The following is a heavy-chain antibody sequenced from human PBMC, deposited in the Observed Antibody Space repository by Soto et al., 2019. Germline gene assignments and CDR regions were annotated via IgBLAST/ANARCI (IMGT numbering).Heavy chain of an antibody. CDR3: ARVPDR. Sequence: QLQLQESGSGLVKPSQTLSLTCAVSGGSISSGGYSWSWIRQPPGKGLEWIGYIYHSGNTYYNPSLKGRFTISEDRPKNQFSRKLSFVTAADPAVYYCARVPDRGGQGTLVTVPS. D-gene: IGHD2-2*01. V-gene: IGHV4-30-2*01. J-gene: IGHJ5*02. CDR1: GGSISSGGYS. CDR2: IYHSGNT.